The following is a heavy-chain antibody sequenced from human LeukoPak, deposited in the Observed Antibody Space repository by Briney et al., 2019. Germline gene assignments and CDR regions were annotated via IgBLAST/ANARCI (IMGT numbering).Heavy chain of an antibody. CDR2: KAYGGTT. J-gene: IGHJ3*02. Sequence: SLRLSCAASGFTFSSYEMNWVRQAPGKGLEWVGFKAYGGTTKNAASVKGRFTISRDDSRSIAYLQMNSLKTEDTAVYYCTRRSFDIWGQGTMVTVSS. CDR3: TRRSFDI. V-gene: IGHV3-49*04. CDR1: GFTFSSYE.